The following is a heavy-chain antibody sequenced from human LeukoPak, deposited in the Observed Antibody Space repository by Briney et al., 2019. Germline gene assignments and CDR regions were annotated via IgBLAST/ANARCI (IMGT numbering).Heavy chain of an antibody. D-gene: IGHD3-22*01. CDR2: ISWNSGSI. V-gene: IGHV3-9*01. CDR1: GFTFSSYA. CDR3: AKDIGYDSSGIRYDAFDI. Sequence: RTGGSLRLSCAASGFTFSSYAMSWVRQAPGKGLEWVSGISWNSGSIGYADSVKGRFTISRDNAKNSLYLQMNSLRAEDTALYYCAKDIGYDSSGIRYDAFDIWGQGTMVTVSS. J-gene: IGHJ3*02.